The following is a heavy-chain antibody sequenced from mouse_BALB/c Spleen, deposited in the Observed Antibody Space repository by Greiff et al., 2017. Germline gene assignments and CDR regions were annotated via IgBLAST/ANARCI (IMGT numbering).Heavy chain of an antibody. J-gene: IGHJ2*01. CDR3: ARQVWDPYFDY. D-gene: IGHD4-1*01. CDR1: GFTFSSYG. Sequence: DVKLVESGGDLVKPGGSLKLSCAASGFTFSSYGMSWVRQTPDKRLEWVATISSGGSYTYYPDSVKGRFTISRDNAKNTLYLQMSSLKSEDTAMYYCARQVWDPYFDYWGQGTTLTVSS. V-gene: IGHV5-6*02. CDR2: ISSGGSYT.